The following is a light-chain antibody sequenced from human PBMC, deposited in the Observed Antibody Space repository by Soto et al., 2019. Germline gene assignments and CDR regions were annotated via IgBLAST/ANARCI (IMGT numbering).Light chain of an antibody. CDR1: SGHSSYA. CDR3: QTWGTGIV. Sequence: QLVLTQSPSASASLGASVKLTCTLSSGHSSYAIAWHQQQPEKGPRYLMKLNSDGSHSKGDGIPDRFSGSSSGAERYLTISSLQSEAEANYYCQTWGTGIVFGGGTKLTVL. V-gene: IGLV4-69*01. CDR2: LNSDGSH. J-gene: IGLJ3*02.